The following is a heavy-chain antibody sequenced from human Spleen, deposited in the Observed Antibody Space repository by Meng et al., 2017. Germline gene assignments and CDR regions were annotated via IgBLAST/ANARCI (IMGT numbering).Heavy chain of an antibody. Sequence: GQRHQWWGGLLKPSCLRSLCCVVSGVSFSDDYWSWIRQPPGKGLEWIGEINHSGSTNYNPSLESRATISVDTSQNNLSLKLSSVTAADSAVYYCARGPTTMAHDFDYWGQGTLVTVSS. V-gene: IGHV4-34*01. J-gene: IGHJ4*02. CDR2: INHSGST. CDR1: GVSFSDDY. D-gene: IGHD4-11*01. CDR3: ARGPTTMAHDFDY.